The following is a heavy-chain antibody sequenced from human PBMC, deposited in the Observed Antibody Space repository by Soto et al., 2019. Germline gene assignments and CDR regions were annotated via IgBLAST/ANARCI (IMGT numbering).Heavy chain of an antibody. Sequence: SETLSLTCPVSGGSISSYDLSWIRQPPGKGLEWIGYIYYSGSTNYNPSLKSRVTISVDTSKNQFSLKLSSVTAADTAVYYCARYSSSSYYYGMDVWGQGTTVTVSS. D-gene: IGHD6-13*01. CDR2: IYYSGST. CDR3: ARYSSSSYYYGMDV. CDR1: GGSISSYD. V-gene: IGHV4-59*01. J-gene: IGHJ6*02.